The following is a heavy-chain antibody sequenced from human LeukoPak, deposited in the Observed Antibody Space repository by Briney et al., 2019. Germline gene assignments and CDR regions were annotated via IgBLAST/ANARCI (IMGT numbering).Heavy chain of an antibody. J-gene: IGHJ3*02. CDR2: IYPGDSDT. D-gene: IGHD1-1*01. Sequence: GDSLKISCKCSGYSFTSYWIGWVRQMPGKGLEWMGIIYPGDSDTKYSPSFQGQVTISADKSISTTYLQWSSLKASDTAMYYCARPQVGWKKLATFDIWGQRTMVTVSS. CDR3: ARPQVGWKKLATFDI. CDR1: GYSFTSYW. V-gene: IGHV5-51*01.